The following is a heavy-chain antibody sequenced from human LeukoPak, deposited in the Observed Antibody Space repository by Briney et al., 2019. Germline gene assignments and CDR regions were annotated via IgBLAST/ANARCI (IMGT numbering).Heavy chain of an antibody. J-gene: IGHJ6*03. CDR2: INHSGST. Sequence: SETLSLTCAVYGGSFSGYYWSWIRQPPGKGLEWIGEINHSGSTDYNPSLKSRVTISVDTSKNQFSLKLSSVTAADTAVYYCARGLPVAGTDYYHYMDVWGKGTTVTVSS. D-gene: IGHD6-19*01. V-gene: IGHV4-34*01. CDR3: ARGLPVAGTDYYHYMDV. CDR1: GGSFSGYY.